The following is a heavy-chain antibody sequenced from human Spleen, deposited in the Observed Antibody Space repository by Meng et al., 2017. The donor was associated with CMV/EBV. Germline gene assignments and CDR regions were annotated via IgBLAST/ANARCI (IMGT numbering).Heavy chain of an antibody. CDR2: IDQSGST. V-gene: IGHV4-34*01. CDR1: GGSFSNYY. D-gene: IGHD2-2*01. Sequence: SETLSLTCAVYGGSFSNYYWNWIRQSPGKGLEWIGQIDQSGSTTYNPSLKSRVTMSADTSKNQFSLKLSSVTAADTAVYYCARGQLLSSYYYYAMDVWGQGTTVTVSS. J-gene: IGHJ6*02. CDR3: ARGQLLSSYYYYAMDV.